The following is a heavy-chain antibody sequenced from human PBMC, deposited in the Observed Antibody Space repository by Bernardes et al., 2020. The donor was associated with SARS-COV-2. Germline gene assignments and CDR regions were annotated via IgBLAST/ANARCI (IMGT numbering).Heavy chain of an antibody. V-gene: IGHV4-39*01. CDR2: IYYSGRT. CDR3: ARLGNYDFWSGLGGEFDY. CDR1: GVSISNANYY. Sequence: TLSLTCIVSGVSISNANYYWGWIRQPPGKGLEWIGNIYYSGRTHYNPSLKSRVTTSVDRSKNQFSLKLTSVTAADTAVYYCARLGNYDFWSGLGGEFDYWGQGTLVTVPS. J-gene: IGHJ4*02. D-gene: IGHD3-3*01.